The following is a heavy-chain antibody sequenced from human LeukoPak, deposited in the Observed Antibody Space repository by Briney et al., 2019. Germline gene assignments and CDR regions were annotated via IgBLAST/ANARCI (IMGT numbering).Heavy chain of an antibody. V-gene: IGHV1-2*02. Sequence: APVKVACSTSGSRFTADYIHSVGQAPGQGLEWMGWINPDTDFTNYAPKFRGRIIMTRYTSIITVHMEVMRLTFDDTAIYYCAPTSEAYTSNWYVWGQGTLVTVSP. CDR2: INPDTDFT. CDR1: GSRFTADY. J-gene: IGHJ4*02. CDR3: APTSEAYTSNWYV. D-gene: IGHD6-13*01.